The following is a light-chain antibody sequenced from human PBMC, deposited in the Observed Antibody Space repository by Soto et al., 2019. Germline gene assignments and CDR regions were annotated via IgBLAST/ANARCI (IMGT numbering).Light chain of an antibody. V-gene: IGKV1-9*01. Sequence: ILLTQSPSSLSASVGDRVTITCRASPAIASFLAWYQKKPGTAPKLLIYDAATLQSGVPSRFSGSRSGTEYTLTISRLEPEDFAVYYCQQYGSSPRTFGQGTRVEIK. CDR2: DAA. CDR3: QQYGSSPRT. CDR1: PAIASF. J-gene: IGKJ1*01.